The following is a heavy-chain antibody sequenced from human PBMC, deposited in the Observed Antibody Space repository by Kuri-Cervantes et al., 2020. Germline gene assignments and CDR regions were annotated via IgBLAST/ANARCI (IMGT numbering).Heavy chain of an antibody. V-gene: IGHV3-7*03. Sequence: GESLKISCAASGFTFSSYWMSWVRQAPGKGLEWVANIKQDGSEKYYVDSVKGRFTISRDNAKNSLYLQMNSLRAEDTALYHCARGRIALLGVVAVLDYFDYWGQGTLVTVSS. J-gene: IGHJ4*02. CDR3: ARGRIALLGVVAVLDYFDY. CDR1: GFTFSSYW. CDR2: IKQDGSEK. D-gene: IGHD2-15*01.